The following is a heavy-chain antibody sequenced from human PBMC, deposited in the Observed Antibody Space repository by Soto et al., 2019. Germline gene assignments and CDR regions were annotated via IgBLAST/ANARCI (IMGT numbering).Heavy chain of an antibody. CDR2: ISYDGSNK. CDR1: GFTFSSYA. D-gene: IGHD3-3*01. V-gene: IGHV3-30-3*01. Sequence: SLRLSCAASGFTFSSYAMHWVRQAPGKGLEWVAVISYDGSNKYYADSVKGRFTISRDNSKNTLYLQMNSLRAEDTAVYYCARDGLRGTIFGVVIKDYYYYGMDVWGQGTTVTVSS. CDR3: ARDGLRGTIFGVVIKDYYYYGMDV. J-gene: IGHJ6*02.